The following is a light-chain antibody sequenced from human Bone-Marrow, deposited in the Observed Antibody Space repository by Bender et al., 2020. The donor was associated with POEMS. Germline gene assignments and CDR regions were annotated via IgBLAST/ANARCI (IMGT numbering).Light chain of an antibody. CDR1: SNDVGGYNY. V-gene: IGLV2-8*01. CDR3: SSYAGSNSYV. J-gene: IGLJ1*01. CDR2: EVT. Sequence: QSALTQPPSASGSPGQSVTISCTGTSNDVGGYNYVSWYQQHPGKAPKLTIYEVTKRPSGVPDRFSGSKSGNTASLTVSGLQAEDEADYYCSSYAGSNSYVFGTGTEVTVL.